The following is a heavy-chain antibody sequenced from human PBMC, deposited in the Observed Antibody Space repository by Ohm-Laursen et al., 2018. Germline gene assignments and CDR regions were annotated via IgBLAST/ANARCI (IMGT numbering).Heavy chain of an antibody. Sequence: SLRLSCAAAGFTFSSYAMSRVRQAPGKGLEWVSSIGGGDTHYADSVKGRFTISRDDSKNTVYLQMNSLRVDDTAIYYCAKDSVARNGVYDALDIWGQGTMVTVSS. D-gene: IGHD3-10*01. V-gene: IGHV3-23*01. CDR3: AKDSVARNGVYDALDI. CDR2: IGGGDT. J-gene: IGHJ3*02. CDR1: GFTFSSYA.